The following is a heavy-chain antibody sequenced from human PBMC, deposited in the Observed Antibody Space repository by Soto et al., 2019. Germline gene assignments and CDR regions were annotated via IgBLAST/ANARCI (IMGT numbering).Heavy chain of an antibody. CDR2: IYPGDPDT. CDR3: ARRGQWLGHYYYYGMDV. CDR1: GYSFTSYW. V-gene: IGHV5-51*01. J-gene: IGHJ6*02. D-gene: IGHD6-19*01. Sequence: PGESLKISCKGSGYSFTSYWIGWVRQMPGKGLEWMGIIYPGDPDTRYSPSFQGQVTISADKSISTAYLQWSSLKASDTAMYYCARRGQWLGHYYYYGMDVWGQGTTVTVSS.